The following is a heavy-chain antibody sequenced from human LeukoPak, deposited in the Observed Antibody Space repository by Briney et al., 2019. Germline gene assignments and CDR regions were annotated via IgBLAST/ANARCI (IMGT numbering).Heavy chain of an antibody. D-gene: IGHD2/OR15-2a*01. CDR1: GGPFSGYY. V-gene: IGHV4-34*01. Sequence: SETLSLTCAVYGGPFSGYYWSWIRQPPGKGLEWIGEINHSGSTNYNPSLKSRVTISVDTSKNQFSLKLSSVTAADTAVYYCASLSAFDIWGQGTMVTVSS. CDR2: INHSGST. CDR3: ASLSAFDI. J-gene: IGHJ3*02.